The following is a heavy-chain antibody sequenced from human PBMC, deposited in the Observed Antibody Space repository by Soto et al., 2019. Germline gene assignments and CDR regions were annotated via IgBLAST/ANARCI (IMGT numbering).Heavy chain of an antibody. J-gene: IGHJ4*02. CDR2: ISYDGSNK. D-gene: IGHD3-10*01. V-gene: IGHV3-30-3*01. Sequence: QVQLVESGGGVVQPGRSLRLSCAASGFTFSSYAMHWVRQAPGKGLEWVAVISYDGSNKYYADSVKGRFTISRDNSKNTLYLQMNSLRAEDTAVYYCARDRITMVRGVIIAPPDYWGQGTLVTVSS. CDR1: GFTFSSYA. CDR3: ARDRITMVRGVIIAPPDY.